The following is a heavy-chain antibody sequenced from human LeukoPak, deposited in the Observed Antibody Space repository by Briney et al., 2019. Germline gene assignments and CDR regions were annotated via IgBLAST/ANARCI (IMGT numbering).Heavy chain of an antibody. CDR3: AIRRSGSYYLAAFDI. J-gene: IGHJ3*02. V-gene: IGHV4-38-2*02. CDR1: GYSISSGYY. CDR2: IYHSGST. D-gene: IGHD1-26*01. Sequence: SETLSLTCTVSGYSISSGYYWGWIRQPPGKGLEWIGSIYHSGSTYYNPSLKSRVTISVDTSKNQFSLKLSSVTAADTAVYYCAIRRSGSYYLAAFDIWGQGTMVTVSS.